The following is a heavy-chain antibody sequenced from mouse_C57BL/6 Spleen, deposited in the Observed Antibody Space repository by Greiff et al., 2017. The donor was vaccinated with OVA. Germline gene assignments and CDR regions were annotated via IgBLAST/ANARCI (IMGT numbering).Heavy chain of an antibody. D-gene: IGHD2-5*01. CDR1: GYAFSSSW. CDR3: AVYYSNYRDY. V-gene: IGHV1-82*01. J-gene: IGHJ2*01. Sequence: QVQLQHSGPELVKPGASVKISCKASGYAFSSSWMNWVKQRPGKGLEWIGRIYPGDGDTNYNGKFKGKATLTADKSSSTAYMQLSSLTSEDSAVYFCAVYYSNYRDYWGQGTTLTVSS. CDR2: IYPGDGDT.